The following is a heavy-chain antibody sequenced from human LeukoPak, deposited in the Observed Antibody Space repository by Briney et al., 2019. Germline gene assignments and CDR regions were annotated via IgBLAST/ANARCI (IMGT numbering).Heavy chain of an antibody. V-gene: IGHV3-48*02. Sequence: PGGSLRLSCAASGFTFSSYGMIWVRQAPGKGLEWVSYISSRSSAVYYADSVKGRFTISRDNAKNSLNLQMNSLSDEDTAVYYCARDLDYAFDYWGQGTLVTVSS. CDR3: ARDLDYAFDY. CDR1: GFTFSSYG. D-gene: IGHD4-17*01. J-gene: IGHJ4*02. CDR2: ISSRSSAV.